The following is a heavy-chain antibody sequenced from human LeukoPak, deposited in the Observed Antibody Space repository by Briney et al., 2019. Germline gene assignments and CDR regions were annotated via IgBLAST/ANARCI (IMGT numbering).Heavy chain of an antibody. Sequence: SETLSLTCTVSGGSISSYYWSWIRQPPGKGLEWIGYIYYSGITNYNPSLKSRLTISGDTSKNQFSLKLSSVTTADTAVYYCARASGYYTPLDYWGQGTLVTVSS. V-gene: IGHV4-59*01. D-gene: IGHD3-3*01. CDR2: IYYSGIT. J-gene: IGHJ4*02. CDR1: GGSISSYY. CDR3: ARASGYYTPLDY.